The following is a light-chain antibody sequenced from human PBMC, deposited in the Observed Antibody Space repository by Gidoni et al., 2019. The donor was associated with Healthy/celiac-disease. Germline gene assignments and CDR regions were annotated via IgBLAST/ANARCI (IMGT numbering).Light chain of an antibody. V-gene: IGKV1-9*01. CDR3: QQLNSYSIT. Sequence: IQLTHSPSSLSASVGDRVTITCRASQGISSYLAWYQQKPWKAPKLLIYAASTLQSGVPSRFSGSGSGTDFTLTISSLQPEDFATYYCQQLNSYSITFXQXTRLEIK. CDR1: QGISSY. J-gene: IGKJ5*01. CDR2: AAS.